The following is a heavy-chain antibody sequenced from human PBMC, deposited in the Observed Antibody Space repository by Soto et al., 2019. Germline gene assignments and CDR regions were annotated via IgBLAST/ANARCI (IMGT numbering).Heavy chain of an antibody. J-gene: IGHJ4*02. D-gene: IGHD5-12*01. Sequence: QVQLQQWGAGLLKPSETLSRTCAVYGGSFSGYYWSWIRQPPGKGLEWIGEINHSGSTNYNPSLKSRVTISVDTSKNQFSLKLSSVTAADTAVYYCARGVGYDLGYWGQGTLVTVSS. CDR3: ARGVGYDLGY. CDR1: GGSFSGYY. V-gene: IGHV4-34*01. CDR2: INHSGST.